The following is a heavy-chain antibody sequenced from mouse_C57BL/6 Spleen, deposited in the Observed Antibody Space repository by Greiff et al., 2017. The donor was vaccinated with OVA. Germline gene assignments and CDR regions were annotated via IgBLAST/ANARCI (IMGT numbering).Heavy chain of an antibody. V-gene: IGHV1-52*01. J-gene: IGHJ2*01. D-gene: IGHD2-4*01. CDR2: IDPSDSET. Sequence: QVQLQQPGAELVRPGSSVKLSCKASGYTFTSYWMHWVKQRPIQGLEWIGNIDPSDSETHYNQKFKDKATLTVDKSSSTAYMQLSSLTSEDSAVYYCASYYDYGGYFDYWGQGTTLTVSS. CDR3: ASYYDYGGYFDY. CDR1: GYTFTSYW.